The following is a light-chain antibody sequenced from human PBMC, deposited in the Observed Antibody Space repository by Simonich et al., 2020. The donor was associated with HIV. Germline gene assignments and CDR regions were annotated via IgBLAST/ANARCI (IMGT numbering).Light chain of an antibody. J-gene: IGKJ2*01. V-gene: IGKV1-39*01. CDR2: AAF. Sequence: DIQMTQSPSSLSASGGDRVTITCRASQSISSYLNWFQHKPGKAPKLLIYAAFRLQSGVPSRFSGSGSGTESTLTISSLQPEDFATYFCQQSYSVPYTFGQGTKLDIK. CDR3: QQSYSVPYT. CDR1: QSISSY.